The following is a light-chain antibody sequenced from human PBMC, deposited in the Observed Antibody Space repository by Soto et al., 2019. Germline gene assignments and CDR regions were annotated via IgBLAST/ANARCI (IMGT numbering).Light chain of an antibody. CDR1: QSVSSTY. CDR2: RAS. CDR3: QQYESSPLT. Sequence: EIVLTQSPDTLSLSPGERATLSCRPSQSVSSTYLAWYQQKPGQAPRLLIYRASTSATGIPNRFSGSGSGTEFALTISRLGREDFAVYYCQQYESSPLTVGGGTKVEIK. J-gene: IGKJ4*01. V-gene: IGKV3-20*01.